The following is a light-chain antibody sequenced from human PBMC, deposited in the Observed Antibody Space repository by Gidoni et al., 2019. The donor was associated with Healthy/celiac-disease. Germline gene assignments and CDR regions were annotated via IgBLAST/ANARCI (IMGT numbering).Light chain of an antibody. CDR2: EAS. Sequence: IQMTPSPSSLSASVGDRVTITCQASQGISNYLNWYQQKPGKAPKLLIYEASNLETGVPSRFSGSGSGTEFTFTISSRQPEDSATYYCQQYDNLPRTFGGGTKVEIK. J-gene: IGKJ4*01. CDR3: QQYDNLPRT. V-gene: IGKV1-33*01. CDR1: QGISNY.